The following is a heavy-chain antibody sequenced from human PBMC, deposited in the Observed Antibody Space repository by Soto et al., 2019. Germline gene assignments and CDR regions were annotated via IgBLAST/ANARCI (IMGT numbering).Heavy chain of an antibody. V-gene: IGHV3-33*01. D-gene: IGHD2-8*01. CDR1: GFTFSSYG. J-gene: IGHJ6*02. CDR2: IWYDGSNK. CDR3: AREEGSLYYYYGMDV. Sequence: QVQLVESGGGVVQPGRSLRLSCEASGFTFSSYGMHWVRQAPGKGLEWVAVIWYDGSNKYYADSVKGRFTISRDNSKNTLYLQMNSLRAEDTAVYYCAREEGSLYYYYGMDVWGQGTTVTVSS.